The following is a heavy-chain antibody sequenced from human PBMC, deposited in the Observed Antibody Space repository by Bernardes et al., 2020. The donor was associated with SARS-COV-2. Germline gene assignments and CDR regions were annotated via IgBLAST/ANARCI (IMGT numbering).Heavy chain of an antibody. V-gene: IGHV1-2*02. CDR3: ARASFRTNWNYGGY. Sequence: ASVKVSCKASGYTFTGYYMHWVRQAPGQGLEWMGWINPNSGGTNYAQKFQGRVTMTRDTSISTAYMELSSLTSDDTAVYYCARASFRTNWNYGGYWGQGTLVTVSS. J-gene: IGHJ4*02. CDR1: GYTFTGYY. CDR2: INPNSGGT. D-gene: IGHD1-7*01.